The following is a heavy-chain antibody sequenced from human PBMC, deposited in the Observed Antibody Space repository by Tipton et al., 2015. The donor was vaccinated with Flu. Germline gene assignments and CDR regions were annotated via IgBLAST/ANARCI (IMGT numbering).Heavy chain of an antibody. Sequence: TLSLTCTASGGSINSYYWSWIRQPAGKGLECIGRIYSSGTTNYNPSLKSRVTMSIDTSKNQFSLKLSSVTAADTAVYYCARVDLSGSYTADYWGQGTLVTVSS. D-gene: IGHD1-26*01. CDR2: IYSSGTT. CDR3: ARVDLSGSYTADY. CDR1: GGSINSYY. J-gene: IGHJ4*02. V-gene: IGHV4-4*07.